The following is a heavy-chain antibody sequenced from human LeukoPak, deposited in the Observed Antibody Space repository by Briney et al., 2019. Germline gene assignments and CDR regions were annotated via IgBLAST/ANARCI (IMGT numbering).Heavy chain of an antibody. J-gene: IGHJ4*02. Sequence: GRSLRLSCAASGFTFSSYAMHWVRQAPGKGLEWVAVISYDGSNKYYADSVKGRFTISRDNSKNTLYLQMNSLRAEDTAVYYCARDPSITVVRGVIGRFDYWGQGTLVTVSS. D-gene: IGHD3-10*01. CDR1: GFTFSSYA. CDR2: ISYDGSNK. CDR3: ARDPSITVVRGVIGRFDY. V-gene: IGHV3-30*04.